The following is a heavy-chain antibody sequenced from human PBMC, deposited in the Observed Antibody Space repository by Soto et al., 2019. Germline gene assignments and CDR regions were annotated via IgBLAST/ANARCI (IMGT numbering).Heavy chain of an antibody. CDR3: ARDRVWDSSGYYYLDAFDT. Sequence: SVKVSCKASGGTFSSYAISWVRQAPGQGLEWMGGIIPIFGTANYAQKFQGRVTITADESTSTAYMELSSLRSEDTAVYYCARDRVWDSSGYYYLDAFDTWGQGTMVTVSS. V-gene: IGHV1-69*13. CDR1: GGTFSSYA. J-gene: IGHJ3*02. D-gene: IGHD3-22*01. CDR2: IIPIFGTA.